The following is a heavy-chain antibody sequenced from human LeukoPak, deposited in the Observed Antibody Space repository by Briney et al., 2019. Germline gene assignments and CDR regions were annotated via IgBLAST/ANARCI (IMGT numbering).Heavy chain of an antibody. CDR2: INHSGST. D-gene: IGHD2-15*01. CDR3: ARLRPLVVVAAGWFDP. V-gene: IGHV4-34*01. J-gene: IGHJ5*02. Sequence: SETLSLTCAVYSGSFSGYYWSWIRQPPGKGLEWIGEINHSGSTNYNPSLKSRVTISVDTSKNQFSLKMNSVTAADAAVYYCARLRPLVVVAAGWFDPWGQGTLVTVSS. CDR1: SGSFSGYY.